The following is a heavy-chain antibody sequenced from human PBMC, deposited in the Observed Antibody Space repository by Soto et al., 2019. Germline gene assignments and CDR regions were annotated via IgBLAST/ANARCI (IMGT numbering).Heavy chain of an antibody. CDR2: IKQDGSEK. V-gene: IGHV3-7*01. J-gene: IGHJ6*03. D-gene: IGHD6-13*01. CDR3: ARDRAAPPFSYYYYYYMDV. CDR1: GFTFSSYW. Sequence: GGSLRLSCAASGFTFSSYWMSWVRQAPGKGLEWVANIKQDGSEKYYVDSVKGRFTISRDNAKNSLYLQMNSLRAEDTAVYYCARDRAAPPFSYYYYYYMDVWGKGTTVTVSS.